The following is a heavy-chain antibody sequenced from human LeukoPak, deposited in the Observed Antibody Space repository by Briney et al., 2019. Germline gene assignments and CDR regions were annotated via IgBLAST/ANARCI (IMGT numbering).Heavy chain of an antibody. CDR1: GFDFSGYT. J-gene: IGHJ6*03. Sequence: GGSLRLSCAASGFDFSGYTMTWVHQAPGRGLEWVSAITSSSGDIYYADSGKGRFTISRDNAKKSLFMEMNSLRAEDTAVYYCTRVNGDFVDAYYYFYMDVWGKGTTVTVSS. V-gene: IGHV3-21*01. D-gene: IGHD4-17*01. CDR3: TRVNGDFVDAYYYFYMDV. CDR2: ITSSSGDI.